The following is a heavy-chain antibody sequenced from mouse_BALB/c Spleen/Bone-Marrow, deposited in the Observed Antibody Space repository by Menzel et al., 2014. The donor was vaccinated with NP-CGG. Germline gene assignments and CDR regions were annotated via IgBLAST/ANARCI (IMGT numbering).Heavy chain of an antibody. CDR2: ISGGGSYI. CDR3: AREGYDYDWFDD. CDR1: GFTFSSYG. J-gene: IGHJ3*01. D-gene: IGHD2-4*01. Sequence: DVQLVESGGDLVKPGGSLKLSCAASGFTFSSYGMSWVRQTPEKRLEWVATISGGGSYIYYADNVKGRFIISRDNAKNNLYLHVRSLRSEDTALYYCAREGYDYDWFDDRGQGTLVTVSP. V-gene: IGHV5-9-2*01.